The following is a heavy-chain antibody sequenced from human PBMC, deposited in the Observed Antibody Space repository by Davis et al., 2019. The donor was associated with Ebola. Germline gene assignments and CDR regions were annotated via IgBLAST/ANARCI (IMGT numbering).Heavy chain of an antibody. CDR3: AREGGGYGPSYAYI. J-gene: IGHJ3*02. D-gene: IGHD5-18*01. CDR2: IYSGGST. V-gene: IGHV3-53*01. Sequence: GESLKISCAASGFTVSSNYMSWVRQAPGKGLEWVSVIYSGGSTYYADSVKGRFTISRDNAKNSLYLQMNSLRAEDTAVYYCAREGGGYGPSYAYIWGQGTMVTVSS. CDR1: GFTVSSNY.